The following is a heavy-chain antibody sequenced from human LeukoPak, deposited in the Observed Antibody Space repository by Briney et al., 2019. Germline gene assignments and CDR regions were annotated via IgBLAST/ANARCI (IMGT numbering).Heavy chain of an antibody. V-gene: IGHV3-23*01. CDR2: ISGSGGST. Sequence: GGSLRLSCAASGFTFSSYAMSWVRQAPGKGLEWVSAISGSGGSTYYADSVKGRFTISRDNSKSTLYLQMNSLRAEDTAVYYCATLDSSGWYYFDYWGQGTLVTVSS. J-gene: IGHJ4*02. D-gene: IGHD6-19*01. CDR3: ATLDSSGWYYFDY. CDR1: GFTFSSYA.